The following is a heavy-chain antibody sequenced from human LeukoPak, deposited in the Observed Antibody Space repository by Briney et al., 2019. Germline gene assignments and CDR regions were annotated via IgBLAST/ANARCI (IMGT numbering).Heavy chain of an antibody. CDR3: AKGAWGYYDYFDY. J-gene: IGHJ4*02. Sequence: PGGSLRLSCAASGFTFSSYGMHWVRQAPGKGLEWVAVISYDGSNKYYADSVKGRFTISRDNSKNTLYLQMNSLRAEDTAVYYCAKGAWGYYDYFDYWGQGTLVTVSS. V-gene: IGHV3-30*18. CDR1: GFTFSSYG. D-gene: IGHD3-10*01. CDR2: ISYDGSNK.